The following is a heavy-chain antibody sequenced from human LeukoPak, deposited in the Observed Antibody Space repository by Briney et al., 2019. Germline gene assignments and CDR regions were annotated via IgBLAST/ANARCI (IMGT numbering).Heavy chain of an antibody. J-gene: IGHJ5*02. Sequence: GASVTVSFKSSGYTFTSYDFNWVRQAPAQGLEWMGLMNPYSGDTGYAHKFHGRRIITSNTSISNHYMVLSSPLSDDTPVYYFGRGRGSGHKENGFDPWGQGTLVTVSS. CDR2: MNPYSGDT. V-gene: IGHV1-8*01. CDR1: GYTFTSYD. D-gene: IGHD6-19*01. CDR3: GRGRGSGHKENGFDP.